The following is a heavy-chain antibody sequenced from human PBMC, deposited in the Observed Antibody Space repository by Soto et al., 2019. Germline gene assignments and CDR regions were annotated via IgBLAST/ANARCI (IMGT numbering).Heavy chain of an antibody. V-gene: IGHV5-10-1*01. CDR2: IDPSDSYT. D-gene: IGHD2-2*01. J-gene: IGHJ6*02. Sequence: GESLKISCKGSGYSFTSYWISWVRQMPGKGLEWMGRIDPSDSYTNYSPSFQGHITISADKSISTAYLQWSSLKASDTAMYYCASSPRGYCSSTSCRELGNYYGMDVWGQGTTVTVSS. CDR3: ASSPRGYCSSTSCRELGNYYGMDV. CDR1: GYSFTSYW.